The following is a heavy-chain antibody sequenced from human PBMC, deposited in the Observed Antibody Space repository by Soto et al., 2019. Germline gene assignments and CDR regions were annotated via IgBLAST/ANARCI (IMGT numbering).Heavy chain of an antibody. CDR3: ARGIAAAGPMDV. Sequence: EVQLVESGGGLVQPGRSLRLSCAASGFTFDDYALHWVRQVPGKGLEWVSGIGTAGDPYYPGSVKGRFTISRENAKNSLYLQMNSLRAGDTAVYYCARGIAAAGPMDVWGQGTTVTVSS. CDR2: IGTAGDP. V-gene: IGHV3-13*05. J-gene: IGHJ6*02. D-gene: IGHD6-13*01. CDR1: GFTFDDYA.